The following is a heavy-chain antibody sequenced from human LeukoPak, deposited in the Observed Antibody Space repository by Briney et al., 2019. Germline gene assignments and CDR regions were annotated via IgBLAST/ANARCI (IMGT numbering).Heavy chain of an antibody. Sequence: GGSLRLSCAASGFTFSNYGMHWVRQAPGKGLEWVAVISYDGSNKYYADSVKGRSTISRDNSKNTLYLQMNSLRAEDTAVYYCAKPADTAMVILYFDYWGQGTLVTVSS. J-gene: IGHJ4*02. D-gene: IGHD5-18*01. CDR1: GFTFSNYG. V-gene: IGHV3-30*18. CDR2: ISYDGSNK. CDR3: AKPADTAMVILYFDY.